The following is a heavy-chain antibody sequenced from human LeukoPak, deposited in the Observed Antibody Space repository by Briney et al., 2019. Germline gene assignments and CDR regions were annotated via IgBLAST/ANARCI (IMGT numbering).Heavy chain of an antibody. Sequence: SETLSLTCAVCGGSFSGYYWSWIRQPPGKGLEWIGEINHSGSTNYNPSLKSRVTISVDTSKNQFSLKLSSVTAADTAVYYCARKLGYCSSTSCRHNWFDPWGQGTLVTVSS. CDR3: ARKLGYCSSTSCRHNWFDP. J-gene: IGHJ5*02. CDR2: INHSGST. D-gene: IGHD2-2*01. CDR1: GGSFSGYY. V-gene: IGHV4-34*01.